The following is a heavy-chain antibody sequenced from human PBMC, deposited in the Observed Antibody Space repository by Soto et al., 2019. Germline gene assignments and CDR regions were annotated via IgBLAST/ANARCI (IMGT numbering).Heavy chain of an antibody. CDR2: TYYSGST. D-gene: IGHD2-2*01. J-gene: IGHJ5*02. CDR1: GASISSYY. CDR3: ARQLGFCSSTSCYGYYDP. Sequence: SETLSLTCTVSGASISSYYWSWIRQPPGKGLEWIGCTYYSGSTNYNPSLKSRATISVDTSKNQFSLKLSSVTAADTAVYYCARQLGFCSSTSCYGYYDPWGQGTLVTVSS. V-gene: IGHV4-59*08.